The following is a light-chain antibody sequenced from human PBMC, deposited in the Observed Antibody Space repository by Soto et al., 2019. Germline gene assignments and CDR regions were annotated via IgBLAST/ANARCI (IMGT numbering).Light chain of an antibody. J-gene: IGLJ2*01. CDR1: SSNIENNY. Sequence: QSVLTQPPSMSAAPGQKVTISCSGSSSNIENNYVSWYQQDPGTAPKLLIYDNNRRPSGIPDRFSGSKSGTSATLGITGLQPGDEAHYYCVTWDNSLNVVVFGGGTKVTVL. CDR3: VTWDNSLNVVV. V-gene: IGLV1-51*01. CDR2: DNN.